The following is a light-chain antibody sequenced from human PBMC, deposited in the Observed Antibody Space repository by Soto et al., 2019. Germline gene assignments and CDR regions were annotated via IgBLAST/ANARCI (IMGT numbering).Light chain of an antibody. V-gene: IGLV2-14*01. CDR3: NSYTSKSTGV. J-gene: IGLJ1*01. CDR1: SSDVGGYNY. CDR2: EVS. Sequence: ALTQPASVSGSPGQSITISCTGTSSDVGGYNYVSWYQQHPGKAPKLIIYEVSNRPSGVSNRFSGSKSGNTASLTISGLQAEDEADYYCNSYTSKSTGVFGTGTKVTVL.